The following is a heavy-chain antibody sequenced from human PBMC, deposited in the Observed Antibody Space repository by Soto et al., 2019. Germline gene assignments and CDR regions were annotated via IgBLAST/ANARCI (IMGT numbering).Heavy chain of an antibody. V-gene: IGHV3-33*01. CDR2: IWYDGSQQ. CDR3: ARDRNKLCLEY. D-gene: IGHD2-21*01. J-gene: IGHJ4*02. CDR1: GFSFSSYG. Sequence: QVQLVESGGGVVQPGRSLRLSCAASGFSFSSYGMHWGRQAPGKGLEWVAVIWYDGSQQYYADSVKGRFTISRDNSKNTLYLQMNSLRAEDTAVYYCARDRNKLCLEYWGKGTQVTVSS.